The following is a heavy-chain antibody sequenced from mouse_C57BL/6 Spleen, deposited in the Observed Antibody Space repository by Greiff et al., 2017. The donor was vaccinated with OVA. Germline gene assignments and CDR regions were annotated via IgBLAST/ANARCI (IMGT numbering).Heavy chain of an antibody. V-gene: IGHV1-52*01. CDR3: ARSHYYGSSHGYFDY. D-gene: IGHD1-1*01. J-gene: IGHJ2*01. CDR1: GYTFTSYW. CDR2: IDPSDSET. Sequence: QVQLQQPGAELVRPGSSVKLSCKASGYTFTSYWMHWVKQRPIQGLEWIGNIDPSDSETHYNQKFKDKATLTVDKSSSTAYMQLSSLTSEDSAVYYCARSHYYGSSHGYFDYWGQGTTLTVSS.